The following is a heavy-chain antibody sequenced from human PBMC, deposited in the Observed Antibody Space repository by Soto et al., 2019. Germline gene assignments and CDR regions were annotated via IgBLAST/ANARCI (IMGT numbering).Heavy chain of an antibody. J-gene: IGHJ4*03. CDR1: GFTFSSYS. V-gene: IGHV3-48*02. D-gene: IGHD3-22*01. CDR3: ARDTFGDLYDSSGYPDY. Sequence: SGGSLRLSCAASGFTFSSYSMNWVRQAPGKGLEWVSYISSSSSTIYYADSVKGRFTISRDNAKNSLYLQMNSLRDEDTAVYYCARDTFGDLYDSSGYPDYWGQGTMVTVSS. CDR2: ISSSSSTI.